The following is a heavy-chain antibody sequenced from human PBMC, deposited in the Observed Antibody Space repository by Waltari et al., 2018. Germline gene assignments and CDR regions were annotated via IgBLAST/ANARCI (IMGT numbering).Heavy chain of an antibody. CDR2: IIPIFGTA. D-gene: IGHD3-22*01. CDR3: APTGDYYDSSGYNYDY. J-gene: IGHJ4*02. V-gene: IGHV1-69*01. Sequence: QVQLVQSGAEVKKPGSSVKVSCKASGGTFSSYAISWVRPAPGQGLEWMGGIIPIFGTANYAQKFQGRVTITADESTSTAYMELSSLRSEDTAVYYCAPTGDYYDSSGYNYDYWGQGTLVTVSS. CDR1: GGTFSSYA.